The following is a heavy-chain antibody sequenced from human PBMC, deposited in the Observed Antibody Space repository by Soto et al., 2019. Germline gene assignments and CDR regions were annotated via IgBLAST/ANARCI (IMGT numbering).Heavy chain of an antibody. CDR3: AKGGPYIVATTFDY. V-gene: IGHV3-23*01. CDR2: ISGSGGSP. Sequence: GGSLRLSCAASGFTFSSYAMSWVRQAPGKGLEWVSPISGSGGSPYYADSVKGRFTISRDNSNNTLYLQMNSLRAEDTAVYYCAKGGPYIVATTFDYWGQGTLVTVSS. J-gene: IGHJ4*02. D-gene: IGHD5-12*01. CDR1: GFTFSSYA.